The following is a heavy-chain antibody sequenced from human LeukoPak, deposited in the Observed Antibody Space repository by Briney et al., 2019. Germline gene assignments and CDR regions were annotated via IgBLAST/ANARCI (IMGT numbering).Heavy chain of an antibody. V-gene: IGHV1-24*01. CDR1: GYTFTGYY. D-gene: IGHD3-3*01. J-gene: IGHJ6*03. CDR2: FDPEDGET. CDR3: ATALGDYDFWSPYYYYMDV. Sequence: ASVKVSCKASGYTFTGYYMHWVRQAPGKGLEWMGGFDPEDGETIYAQKLQGRVTMTEDTSTDTAYMELSSLRSEDTAVYYCATALGDYDFWSPYYYYMDVWGKGTTVTVSS.